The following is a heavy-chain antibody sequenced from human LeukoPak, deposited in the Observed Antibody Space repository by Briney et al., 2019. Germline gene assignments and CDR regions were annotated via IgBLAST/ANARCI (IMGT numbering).Heavy chain of an antibody. Sequence: SETLSLTCTVSGDSISNYYWGWIRQPPGKGLEWIGSIYHSGSTYYNPSLKSRVTISVDTSKNQFSLKLSSVTAADTAVYYCARAGYSYAQGGYWGQGTLVTVSS. J-gene: IGHJ4*02. CDR2: IYHSGST. D-gene: IGHD5-18*01. CDR1: GDSISNYY. V-gene: IGHV4-38-2*02. CDR3: ARAGYSYAQGGY.